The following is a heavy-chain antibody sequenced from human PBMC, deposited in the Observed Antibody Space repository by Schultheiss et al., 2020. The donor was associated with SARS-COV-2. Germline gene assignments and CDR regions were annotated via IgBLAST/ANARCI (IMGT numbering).Heavy chain of an antibody. Sequence: GGSLRLSCAASGFTFSSYAMSWVRQAPGKGLEWVSAISGSGGSTYYADSVKGRFTISRDNSKNTLYLQMNSLKTEDTAVYYCARDSDSSGWNDAFDIWGQGTMVTVSS. CDR1: GFTFSSYA. D-gene: IGHD6-19*01. V-gene: IGHV3-23*01. J-gene: IGHJ3*02. CDR3: ARDSDSSGWNDAFDI. CDR2: ISGSGGST.